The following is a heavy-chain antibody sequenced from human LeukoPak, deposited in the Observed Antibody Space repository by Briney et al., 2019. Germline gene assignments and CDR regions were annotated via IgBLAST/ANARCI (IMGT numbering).Heavy chain of an antibody. CDR3: VKGGWCDD. CDR2: ISGSGGST. J-gene: IGHJ5*02. D-gene: IGHD3-16*01. V-gene: IGHV3-23*01. Sequence: GGTLRLSCAASGFTFSSYGMSWVRQAPGKGLEWVSAISGSGGSTYYADSVKGRFTISRDNSNNTLFLQMNSLRAEDTAVYYCVKGGWCDDWGQGTLVTVSS. CDR1: GFTFSSYG.